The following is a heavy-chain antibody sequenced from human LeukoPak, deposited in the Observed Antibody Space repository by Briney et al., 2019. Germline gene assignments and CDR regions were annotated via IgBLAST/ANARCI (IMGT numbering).Heavy chain of an antibody. J-gene: IGHJ5*01. CDR3: ARGLGMGHDSSGSDWFDS. Sequence: SETLSLTCAVYGGSFSGYYWSWIRQPPGKGLEWIGEINHSGSTNYNPSLKSRVTISVNTSKNQFSLKLSSVTAADTAVYYCARGLGMGHDSSGSDWFDSWGQGTLVTVSS. V-gene: IGHV4-34*01. D-gene: IGHD3-22*01. CDR1: GGSFSGYY. CDR2: INHSGST.